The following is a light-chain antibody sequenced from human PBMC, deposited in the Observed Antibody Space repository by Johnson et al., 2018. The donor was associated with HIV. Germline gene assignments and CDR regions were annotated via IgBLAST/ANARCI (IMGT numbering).Light chain of an antibody. CDR2: DNN. J-gene: IGLJ1*01. Sequence: QSVLTQPPSVSAAPGQKVTISCSGSSSNIGNNYVSWYQQLPGTAPKLLIYDNNKRPSGIPDRFSGSKSGKSATLGITGLQTGDEADYYCGTWDSLRSAGRGVFGTGTKVTVL. CDR3: GTWDSLRSAGRGV. V-gene: IGLV1-51*01. CDR1: SSNIGNNY.